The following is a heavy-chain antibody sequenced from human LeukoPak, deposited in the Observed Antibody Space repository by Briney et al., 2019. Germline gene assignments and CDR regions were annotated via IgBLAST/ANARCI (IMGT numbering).Heavy chain of an antibody. CDR2: MHPNSGGT. D-gene: IGHD3-16*01. CDR3: ATGREDDYVWGN. V-gene: IGHV1-2*02. CDR1: GYTFTDYY. Sequence: GASVKVSCKASGYTFTDYYMHWLRQAPGQGLEWMGWMHPNSGGTNYAQKFQGRVTMTRDTSISTAYMELSSLRSEDTAVYYYATGREDDYVWGNWGQGTLVTVSS. J-gene: IGHJ4*02.